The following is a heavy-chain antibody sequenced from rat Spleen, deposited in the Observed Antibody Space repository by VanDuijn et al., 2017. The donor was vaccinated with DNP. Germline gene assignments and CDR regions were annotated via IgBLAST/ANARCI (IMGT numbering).Heavy chain of an antibody. CDR1: GFSFRNYY. V-gene: IGHV5-25*01. CDR2: ISHSDGIT. D-gene: IGHD1-10*01. J-gene: IGHJ2*01. CDR3: AREQHLYFDF. Sequence: EVQLVESGGGLVQPGRSLKLSCAASGFSFRNYYMAWVRQTPKKGLEWVAIISHSDGITYYPDSVKGRFTIYRDNSQSSLYLQMNTLKSEDTATYYCAREQHLYFDFWGHGVMVTVSS.